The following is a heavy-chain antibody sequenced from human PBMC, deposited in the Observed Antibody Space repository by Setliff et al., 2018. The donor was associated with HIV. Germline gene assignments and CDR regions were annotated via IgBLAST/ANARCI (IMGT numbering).Heavy chain of an antibody. CDR3: ARGRDYYGSGSYYPLGY. CDR1: GGSISTSY. D-gene: IGHD3-10*01. Sequence: PSETLSLTCTVSGGSISTSYWNWIRQPPGKGLEWIAYIYISGTTNYNPSLKSRVTISLDTSKNQFSLKLSSVTAADTAIYYCARGRDYYGSGSYYPLGYWGQGTLVTVSS. V-gene: IGHV4-4*09. J-gene: IGHJ4*02. CDR2: IYISGTT.